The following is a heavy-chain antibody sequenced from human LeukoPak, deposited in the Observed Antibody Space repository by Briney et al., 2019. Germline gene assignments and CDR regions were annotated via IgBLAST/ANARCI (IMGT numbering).Heavy chain of an antibody. CDR3: ARSCSGGSCYYYYGMDV. V-gene: IGHV1-3*04. CDR2: INTGNGNT. D-gene: IGHD2-15*01. CDR1: GYTFTSYA. J-gene: IGHJ6*02. Sequence: ASVKVSCKASGYTFTSYAMHWVRQAPGQRLEWMGWINTGNGNTKYSQKFQGRVTITRDTSASTAYMELSSLRSEDTAVYYCARSCSGGSCYYYYGMDVWGQGTTVTVSS.